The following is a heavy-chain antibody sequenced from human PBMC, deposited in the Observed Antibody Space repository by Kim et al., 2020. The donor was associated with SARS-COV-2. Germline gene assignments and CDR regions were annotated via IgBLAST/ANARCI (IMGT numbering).Heavy chain of an antibody. Sequence: ASVKVSCRASGYTFTSYDINWVRQATGQGLEWVGWVNPDSGATGYAQKFQGRVTMTRSTSINTAYMELSSLRSEDTAVYYWAIKRPGLAPTHPFDYWGQGSLVTVSS. V-gene: IGHV1-8*01. D-gene: IGHD6-13*01. CDR2: VNPDSGAT. CDR3: AIKRPGLAPTHPFDY. CDR1: GYTFTSYD. J-gene: IGHJ4*02.